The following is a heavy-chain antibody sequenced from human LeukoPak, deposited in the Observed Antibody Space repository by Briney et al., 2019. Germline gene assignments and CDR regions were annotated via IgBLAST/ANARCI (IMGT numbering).Heavy chain of an antibody. V-gene: IGHV4-59*08. CDR3: ARYIAVAGTYYFDY. J-gene: IGHJ4*02. Sequence: SETLSLTCTVSGGSINSYYWSWIRQPPGKGLEWIGYIYYSGSTNYNPSLKSRVTISVDTSKNQFSLKLSSVPAADTAVYYCARYIAVAGTYYFDYWGQGTLVTVSS. CDR1: GGSINSYY. D-gene: IGHD6-19*01. CDR2: IYYSGST.